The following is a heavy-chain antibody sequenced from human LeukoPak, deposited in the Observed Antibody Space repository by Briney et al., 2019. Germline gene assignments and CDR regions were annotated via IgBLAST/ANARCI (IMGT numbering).Heavy chain of an antibody. CDR2: IIPILGTA. CDR3: ARTVVVTAEHAFDI. D-gene: IGHD2-21*02. J-gene: IGHJ3*02. V-gene: IGHV1-69*10. CDR1: GGTFSSYA. Sequence: SVKVSCKASGGTFSSYAISWVRQAPGQGLEWMGGIIPILGTANYAQKFQDRVTITADKSTSTAYMELSSLRSEDTAVYYCARTVVVTAEHAFDIWGQGTMVTVSS.